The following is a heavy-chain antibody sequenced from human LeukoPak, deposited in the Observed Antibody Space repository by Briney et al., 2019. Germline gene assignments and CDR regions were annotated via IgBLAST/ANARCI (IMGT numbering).Heavy chain of an antibody. CDR1: GYTFTSYA. Sequence: ASVKVSCKASGYTFTSYAMHWVRQAPGQRLEWMGWINAGNGNTKYSQKFQGRVTITRDTSASTAYMELSSLRSEDTAVYYCARVRGTAAAGRYYYYYGTDVWGQGTTVTVSS. J-gene: IGHJ6*02. CDR2: INAGNGNT. CDR3: ARVRGTAAAGRYYYYYGTDV. V-gene: IGHV1-3*01. D-gene: IGHD6-13*01.